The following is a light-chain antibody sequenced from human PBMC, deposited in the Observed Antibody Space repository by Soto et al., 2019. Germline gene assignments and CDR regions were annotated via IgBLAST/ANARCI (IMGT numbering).Light chain of an antibody. CDR3: QQSYSTPPYT. J-gene: IGKJ2*01. V-gene: IGKV1-39*01. Sequence: DIQMIQSPSSLSASVGDRVTTTCRASQSISSYLSWYQQKPGKAPKLLIYAASSLQSGVPSRFSGSGSGTDFTLTISSLQPEDFATYYCQQSYSTPPYTFGQGTKVDIK. CDR1: QSISSY. CDR2: AAS.